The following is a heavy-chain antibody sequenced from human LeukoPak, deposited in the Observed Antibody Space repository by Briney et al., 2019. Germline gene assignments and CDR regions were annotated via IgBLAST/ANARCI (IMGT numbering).Heavy chain of an antibody. CDR2: IIPILGIA. CDR3: ATSRARFLEWLLYPFDY. V-gene: IGHV1-69*04. D-gene: IGHD3-3*01. Sequence: ASVKVSCKASGGTFSSYAISWVRQAPGQGLEWMGRIIPILGIANYAQKFQGRVTMTEDTSTDTAYMELSSLRSEDTAVYYCATSRARFLEWLLYPFDYWGQGTLVTVSS. CDR1: GGTFSSYA. J-gene: IGHJ4*02.